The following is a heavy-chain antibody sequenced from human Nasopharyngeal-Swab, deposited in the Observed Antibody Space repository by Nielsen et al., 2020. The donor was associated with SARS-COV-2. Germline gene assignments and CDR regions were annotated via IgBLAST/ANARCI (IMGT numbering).Heavy chain of an antibody. CDR2: INPSGGST. J-gene: IGHJ6*03. CDR3: ARGGYGDYLGYYYYMDV. D-gene: IGHD4-17*01. CDR1: GYTFTSYY. Sequence: ASVKVSCKASGYTFTSYYMHWVRQAPGQGLEWMGIINPSGGSTSYAQKFQGRVTMTRNTSISTAYMELSSLRSEDTAVYYCARGGYGDYLGYYYYMDVWGKGTTVTVSS. V-gene: IGHV1-46*01.